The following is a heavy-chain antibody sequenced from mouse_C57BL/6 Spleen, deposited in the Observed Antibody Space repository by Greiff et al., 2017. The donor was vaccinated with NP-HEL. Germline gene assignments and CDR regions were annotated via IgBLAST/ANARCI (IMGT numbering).Heavy chain of an antibody. J-gene: IGHJ2*01. CDR2: IYPRDGST. Sequence: VKLQESDAELVKPGASVKISCKVSGYTFTDHTIHWMKQRPEQGLEWIGYIYPRDGSTKYNEKFKGKATLTADKSSSTAYMQLNSLTSEDSAVYFCARWPYYYGSSFDYWGQGTTLTVSS. V-gene: IGHV1-78*01. D-gene: IGHD1-1*01. CDR3: ARWPYYYGSSFDY. CDR1: GYTFTDHT.